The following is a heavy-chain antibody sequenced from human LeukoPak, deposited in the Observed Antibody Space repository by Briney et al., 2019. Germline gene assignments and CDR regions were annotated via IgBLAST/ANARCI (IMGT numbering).Heavy chain of an antibody. CDR1: GGTFSSYA. Sequence: GASVKVSCKASGGTFSSYAISWVRQAPGQGLEWMGRIIPILGIANYAQKFQGRVTMTRNTSISTAYMELNSLTSDDTAVYYCARASSGYDSGEDYFDYWGQGTLVTVSS. V-gene: IGHV1-69*04. CDR3: ARASSGYDSGEDYFDY. J-gene: IGHJ4*02. D-gene: IGHD5-12*01. CDR2: IIPILGIA.